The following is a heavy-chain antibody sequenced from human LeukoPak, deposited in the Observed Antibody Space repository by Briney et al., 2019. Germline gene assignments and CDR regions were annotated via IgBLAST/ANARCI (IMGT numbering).Heavy chain of an antibody. J-gene: IGHJ4*02. D-gene: IGHD3-3*01. CDR1: GYTFTSYD. V-gene: IGHV1-8*03. CDR3: ARGPLSGEFLEWLWDLDY. CDR2: MIPNSGNT. Sequence: ASVKVSCKASGYTFTSYDINWVRQAPGQGLEWMGWMIPNSGNTVSAQKFQGRVTITRNTSISTAYMELSSLRSEDTAVYYCARGPLSGEFLEWLWDLDYWGQGTLVTVSS.